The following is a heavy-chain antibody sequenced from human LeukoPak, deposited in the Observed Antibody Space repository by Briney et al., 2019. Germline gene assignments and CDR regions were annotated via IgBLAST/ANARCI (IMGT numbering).Heavy chain of an antibody. J-gene: IGHJ5*02. CDR3: ERDFGCCGNCYSGDGFDP. Sequence: SETLSLTCTVSGGSISSSSYYWGWIRQPPGKGLEWIGSIYYSGSTYYNPSLKSRVTISVDTSKNQFSLKLSSVTAADTAVYYCERDFGCCGNCYSGDGFDPLGQGTLVTVSS. V-gene: IGHV4-39*02. D-gene: IGHD2-21*02. CDR2: IYYSGST. CDR1: GGSISSSSYY.